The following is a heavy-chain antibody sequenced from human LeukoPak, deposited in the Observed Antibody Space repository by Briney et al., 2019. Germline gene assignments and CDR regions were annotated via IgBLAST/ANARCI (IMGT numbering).Heavy chain of an antibody. CDR3: ARDSSYGENWFDP. J-gene: IGHJ5*02. CDR1: GFTFSSYV. CDR2: IWYDGSNK. Sequence: GGSLRLSCAASGFTFSSYVMHWVRHAPGKGLEWVAVIWYDGSNKYYADSVKGRFTISRDNSKNTLYLQMNSLRAEDTAVYYCARDSSYGENWFDPWGQGTLVTVSS. D-gene: IGHD4-17*01. V-gene: IGHV3-33*08.